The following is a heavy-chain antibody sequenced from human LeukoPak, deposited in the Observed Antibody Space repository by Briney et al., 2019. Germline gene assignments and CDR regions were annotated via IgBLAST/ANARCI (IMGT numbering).Heavy chain of an antibody. D-gene: IGHD4-17*01. CDR2: INAGNGNT. Sequence: ASVKVSCKASGYTFTSYAMNWVRQAPGQRLEWMGWINAGNGNTKYSQEFQGRATITRDTSASTTYMELSSLRSEDMAVYYCARDRAPKTVTSEVDAFDIWGQGTMVTVSS. CDR3: ARDRAPKTVTSEVDAFDI. CDR1: GYTFTSYA. V-gene: IGHV1-3*03. J-gene: IGHJ3*02.